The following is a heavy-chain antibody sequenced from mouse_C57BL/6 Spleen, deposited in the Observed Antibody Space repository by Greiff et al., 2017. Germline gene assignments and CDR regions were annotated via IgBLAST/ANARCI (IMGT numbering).Heavy chain of an antibody. Sequence: DVQLVESGGGLVKPGGSLKLSCAASGFTFSSYAMSWVRQTPEKRLEWVATISDGGSYTYYPDNVKGRFTISRDNAKNNLYLQMSHLKSEDTAMYYCARENYDYEGYYAMDYWGQGTSVTVSS. CDR1: GFTFSSYA. V-gene: IGHV5-4*01. D-gene: IGHD2-4*01. CDR3: ARENYDYEGYYAMDY. CDR2: ISDGGSYT. J-gene: IGHJ4*01.